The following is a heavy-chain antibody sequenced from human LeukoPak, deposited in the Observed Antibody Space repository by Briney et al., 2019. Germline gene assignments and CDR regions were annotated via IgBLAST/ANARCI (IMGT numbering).Heavy chain of an antibody. D-gene: IGHD3-22*01. Sequence: GGFLRLSCAASGFTFSSYAMSWVRQAPGKGLEWVSAISGSGGSTYYADSVKGRFTISRDNSKNTLYLQMNSLRAEDTAVYYCAKDQVSDYYDSSGRFDYWGQGTLVTVSS. CDR1: GFTFSSYA. CDR3: AKDQVSDYYDSSGRFDY. J-gene: IGHJ4*02. V-gene: IGHV3-23*01. CDR2: ISGSGGST.